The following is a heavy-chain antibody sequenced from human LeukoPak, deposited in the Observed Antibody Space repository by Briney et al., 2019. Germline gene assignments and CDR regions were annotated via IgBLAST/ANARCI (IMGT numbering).Heavy chain of an antibody. CDR2: ISGSGGST. D-gene: IGHD4-23*01. V-gene: IGHV3-23*01. CDR3: AKDRTATVAFPGY. CDR1: GFTLSSYA. Sequence: GGSLRLSCAASGFTLSSYAMSWVRQAPGKGLEWVSAISGSGGSTNYADSVKGRFTISRDNSKNTLYLQMNSLRVEDTAVYYCAKDRTATVAFPGYWGQGTLVTVSS. J-gene: IGHJ4*02.